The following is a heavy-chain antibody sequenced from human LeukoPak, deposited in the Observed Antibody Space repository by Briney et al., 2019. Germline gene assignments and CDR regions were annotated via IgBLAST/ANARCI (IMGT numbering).Heavy chain of an antibody. V-gene: IGHV1-18*01. CDR3: ARDGAPYSGSYSVDY. D-gene: IGHD1-26*01. Sequence: ASVKVSCKASGFPFTSYGFSWVRQAPGQGLEWLGWISAYNGNTNSAQKFQGRVTMTTDTSTSTAYMELRSLRSDDTAAYYCARDGAPYSGSYSVDYWGQGTLVTVSS. CDR2: ISAYNGNT. J-gene: IGHJ4*02. CDR1: GFPFTSYG.